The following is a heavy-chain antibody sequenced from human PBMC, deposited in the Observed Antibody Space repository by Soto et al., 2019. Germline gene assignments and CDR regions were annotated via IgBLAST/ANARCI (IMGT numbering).Heavy chain of an antibody. Sequence: GGSLRLSCAASGFTFSSYWMSWVRQAPGKGLEWVANIKQDGSEKYYVDSVKGRFTISRDNAKNSLYLQMNSLRAEDTAVYYCARDGTAVVNYFDYWGQGTLVTVSS. J-gene: IGHJ4*02. V-gene: IGHV3-7*01. CDR2: IKQDGSEK. D-gene: IGHD5-18*01. CDR1: GFTFSSYW. CDR3: ARDGTAVVNYFDY.